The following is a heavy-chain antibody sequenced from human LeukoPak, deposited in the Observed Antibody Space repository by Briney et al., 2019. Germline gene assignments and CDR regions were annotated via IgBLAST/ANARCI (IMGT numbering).Heavy chain of an antibody. J-gene: IGHJ1*01. CDR2: MNPNSGNT. CDR3: ARLPAGYSSGWYAEYFQH. D-gene: IGHD6-19*01. CDR1: GYTFTSYD. V-gene: IGHV1-8*01. Sequence: ASVKVSCKASGYTFTSYDINWVRQATGQGLEWMGWMNPNSGNTGYAQKFQGRVTMARNTSISTAYMELSSLRSEDTAVYYCARLPAGYSSGWYAEYFQHWGRGTLVTVSS.